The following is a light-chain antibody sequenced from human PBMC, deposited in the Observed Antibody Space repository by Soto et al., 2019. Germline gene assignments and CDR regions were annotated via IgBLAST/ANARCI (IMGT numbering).Light chain of an antibody. CDR2: AAS. J-gene: IGKJ1*01. CDR3: QQSYSTPVT. CDR1: QSISSY. V-gene: IGKV1-39*01. Sequence: DIQMTXXXXSLSASVGDRVTITCRASQSISSYLNWYQQKPGKAPKLLIYAASSLQSGVPSRFSGSGSGTDFTLTISSLQPEDFATYYCQQSYSTPVTFGQGTKVDIK.